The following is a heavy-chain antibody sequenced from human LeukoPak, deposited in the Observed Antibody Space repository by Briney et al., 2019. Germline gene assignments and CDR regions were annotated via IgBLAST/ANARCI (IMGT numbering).Heavy chain of an antibody. CDR2: INSDGSST. D-gene: IGHD6-19*01. V-gene: IGHV3-74*01. CDR3: AREPSPMAGWDYYYYYMDV. CDR1: GFTFSSYW. J-gene: IGHJ6*03. Sequence: PGGSLRLSCAASGFTFSSYWMHWVRQAPGKGLVWVSRINSDGSSTSYADSVKGRFTISRDNAKNTLYLQMNSLRAEDTAVYYCAREPSPMAGWDYYYYYMDVWGKGTTVTISS.